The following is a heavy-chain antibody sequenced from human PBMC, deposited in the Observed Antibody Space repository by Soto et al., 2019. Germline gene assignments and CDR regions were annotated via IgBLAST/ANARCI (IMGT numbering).Heavy chain of an antibody. J-gene: IGHJ1*01. CDR3: ARVQGYGSGISFYAREYFKH. V-gene: IGHV5-51*01. Sequence: GAFRIFSNKACYCRFTNSRVGWLRQTRGKVQERMGIIYPGDSDTRYRPFLQGPVTISADESISTADLQWSSMKASDNAMYYCARVQGYGSGISFYAREYFKHWGQGTLVTVSS. D-gene: IGHD2-15*01. CDR2: IYPGDSDT. CDR1: YCRFTNSR.